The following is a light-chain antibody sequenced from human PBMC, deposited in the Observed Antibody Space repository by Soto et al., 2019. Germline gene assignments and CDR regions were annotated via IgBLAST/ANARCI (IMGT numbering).Light chain of an antibody. Sequence: DIQLTQSQYSLSASVGEGVTLTCLASQSISTYLIWYQQKPGKAPKLLIYATSSLQSGVPSRFSGSGSGTDFTLTISSLQPEDFATYYCQQSYSTPPGTFGQGTKVGIK. J-gene: IGKJ1*01. V-gene: IGKV1-39*01. CDR2: ATS. CDR3: QQSYSTPPGT. CDR1: QSISTY.